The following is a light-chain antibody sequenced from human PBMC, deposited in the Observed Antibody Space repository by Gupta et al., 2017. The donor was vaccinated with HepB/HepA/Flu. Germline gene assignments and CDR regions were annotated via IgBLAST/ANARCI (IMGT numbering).Light chain of an antibody. J-gene: IGKJ2*04. CDR2: GAS. Sequence: EIVLTQSPGTLSLSPGERATLSCRASQTVNRRHLAWYQQKPVQAPRLLIYGASSSATGMSDTFSGSASGTDFTLTISRLEPEDFAVYYCLRDGSSAGSFDQGSRQEIK. CDR1: QTVNRRH. CDR3: LRDGSSAGS. V-gene: IGKV3-20*01.